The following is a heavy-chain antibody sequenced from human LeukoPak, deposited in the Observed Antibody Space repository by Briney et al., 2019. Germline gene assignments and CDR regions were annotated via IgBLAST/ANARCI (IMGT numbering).Heavy chain of an antibody. J-gene: IGHJ6*02. V-gene: IGHV1-18*01. Sequence: ASVKVSCKASGYTFTSYGISWVRQAPGQGLEWMGWISAYNGNTNYAQKLQGRVTMTTDASTSTAYMELRSLRSDDTAVYYCARVPQTTFQGSRYYYGMDVWGQGTTVTVSS. CDR2: ISAYNGNT. CDR3: ARVPQTTFQGSRYYYGMDV. D-gene: IGHD2/OR15-2a*01. CDR1: GYTFTSYG.